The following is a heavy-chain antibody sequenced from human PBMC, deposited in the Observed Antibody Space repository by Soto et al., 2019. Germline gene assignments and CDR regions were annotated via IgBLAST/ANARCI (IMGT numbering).Heavy chain of an antibody. CDR2: IIPIFGTA. Sequence: SVKVSCKASGGTFSSYAISWVRQAPGQGLEWTGGIIPIFGTANYAQKFQGRVTITADESTSTAYMELSSLRSEDTAVYYCASSYGSGSYYRGMTYYYYGMDVWGQGTTVTVSS. CDR3: ASSYGSGSYYRGMTYYYYGMDV. J-gene: IGHJ6*02. V-gene: IGHV1-69*13. CDR1: GGTFSSYA. D-gene: IGHD3-10*01.